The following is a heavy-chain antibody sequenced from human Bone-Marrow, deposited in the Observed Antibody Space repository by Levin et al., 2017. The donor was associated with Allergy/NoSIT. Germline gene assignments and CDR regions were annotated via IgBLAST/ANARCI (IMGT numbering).Heavy chain of an antibody. CDR1: GFTFSSYG. J-gene: IGHJ2*01. V-gene: IGHV3-30*18. D-gene: IGHD3-10*01. Sequence: PGGSLRLSCAASGFTFSSYGMHWVRQAPGKGLEWVAVISYDGSNKYYADSVKGRFTISRDNSKNTLFLQMNSLRAEDTAVYFCAKEAGGYWYLDLWGRGTLVTVSS. CDR3: AKEAGGYWYLDL. CDR2: ISYDGSNK.